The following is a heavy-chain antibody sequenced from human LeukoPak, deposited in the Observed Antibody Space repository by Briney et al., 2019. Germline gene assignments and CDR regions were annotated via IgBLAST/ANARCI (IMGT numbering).Heavy chain of an antibody. Sequence: TCXXXGGXFSGYXWXWIRQPPGKGLEWIGEINHSGSTNYNPSLKSRVTISVDTSKNQFSLKLSSVTAADTAVYYCARPRFGELNAFDIWGQGTMVTVSS. CDR3: ARPRFGELNAFDI. CDR1: GGXFSGYX. D-gene: IGHD3-10*01. V-gene: IGHV4-34*01. J-gene: IGHJ3*02. CDR2: INHSGST.